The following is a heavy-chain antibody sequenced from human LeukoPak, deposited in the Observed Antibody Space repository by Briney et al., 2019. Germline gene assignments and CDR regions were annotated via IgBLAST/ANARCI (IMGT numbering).Heavy chain of an antibody. CDR1: GGSISSSSYY. V-gene: IGHV4-39*01. J-gene: IGHJ4*02. CDR2: IYYSGST. Sequence: SETLSLTCTVSGGSISSSSYYWGWIRQPPGKGLEWIGSIYYSGSTYYNPSPKSRVTISVDTSKNQFSLKLSSVTAADTAVYYCARNEGWVPAANYWGQGTLVTVSS. CDR3: ARNEGWVPAANY. D-gene: IGHD2-2*01.